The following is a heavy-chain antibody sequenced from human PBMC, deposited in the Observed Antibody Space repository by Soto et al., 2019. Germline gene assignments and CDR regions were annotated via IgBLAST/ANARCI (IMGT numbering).Heavy chain of an antibody. D-gene: IGHD3-9*01. CDR2: ISGSGGST. Sequence: EVQLLESGGGLVQPGGSLRLSCAASGFTFSSYAMSWVRQAPGKGLEWVSAISGSGGSTYYADSVKGRFTISRDNSKNTLYLQMNSLRAEDKAVYYCAKDTHYDILTGYYKRAFDIWGQGTMVTVSS. CDR1: GFTFSSYA. V-gene: IGHV3-23*01. CDR3: AKDTHYDILTGYYKRAFDI. J-gene: IGHJ3*02.